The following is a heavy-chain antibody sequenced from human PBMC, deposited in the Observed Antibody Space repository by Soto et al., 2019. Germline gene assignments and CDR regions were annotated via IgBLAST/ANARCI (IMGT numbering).Heavy chain of an antibody. V-gene: IGHV3-9*01. J-gene: IGHJ4*02. Sequence: DVQLVESGGDLVQPGRSLRLACAASGFTFDSYAMHWVRQLPGKGLEWVSGISWSGGDKAYADSVKGRCSISRDNATKSLYLHIDSLRLEDTAVYYCVKDSYYDILTGFSYFDYWGRGTPVTVSS. CDR1: GFTFDSYA. CDR3: VKDSYYDILTGFSYFDY. D-gene: IGHD3-9*01. CDR2: ISWSGGDK.